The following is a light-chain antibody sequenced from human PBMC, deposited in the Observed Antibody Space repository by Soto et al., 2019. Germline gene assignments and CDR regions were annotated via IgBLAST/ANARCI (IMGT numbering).Light chain of an antibody. V-gene: IGKV3-15*01. CDR3: QQYNNWPPET. CDR2: GAS. Sequence: EIGMTQSPATLSVSPGERATLSCRASQSVSSNLAWYQQKPGQAPRLLIYGASTRATGIPARFSGSGSGTEFTLTISSLQSEDFAVYYRQQYNNWPPETFGQGTKVDIK. J-gene: IGKJ1*01. CDR1: QSVSSN.